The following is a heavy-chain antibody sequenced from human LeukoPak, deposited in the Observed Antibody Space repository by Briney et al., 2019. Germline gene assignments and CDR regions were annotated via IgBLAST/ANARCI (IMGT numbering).Heavy chain of an antibody. CDR3: AKDLGVVPAYYYYYYGMDV. Sequence: PGGSLRLSCAASGFTFSSYGMHWVRQAPGKGLEWVAVISYDGSNKYYADSVKGRFTISRDNSKNTLYLQMNSLRAEDTAVYYCAKDLGVVPAYYYYYYGMDVWGKGTTVTVSS. CDR2: ISYDGSNK. J-gene: IGHJ6*04. CDR1: GFTFSSYG. V-gene: IGHV3-30*18. D-gene: IGHD2-2*01.